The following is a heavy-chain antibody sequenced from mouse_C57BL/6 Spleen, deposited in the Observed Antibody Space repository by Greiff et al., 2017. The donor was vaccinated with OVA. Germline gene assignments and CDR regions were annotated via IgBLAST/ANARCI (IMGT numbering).Heavy chain of an antibody. CDR2: INPNNGGT. CDR3: ARDGHYDYDGGFAY. Sequence: VQLQQSGPELVKPGASVKISCKASGYTFTDYYMNWVKQSHGKSLEWIGDINPNNGGTSYNQKFKGKATLTVDKSSSTAYMELRSLTSEDSAVYYCARDGHYDYDGGFAYWGQGTLVTVSA. V-gene: IGHV1-26*01. J-gene: IGHJ3*01. D-gene: IGHD2-4*01. CDR1: GYTFTDYY.